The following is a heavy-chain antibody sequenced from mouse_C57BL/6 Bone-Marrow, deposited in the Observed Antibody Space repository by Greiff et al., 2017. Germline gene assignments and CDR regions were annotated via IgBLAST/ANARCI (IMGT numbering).Heavy chain of an antibody. J-gene: IGHJ3*01. CDR1: GYTFTSYG. V-gene: IGHV1-81*01. Sequence: QVQLTESGAELARPGASVKLSCKASGYTFTSYGISWVKQRTGQGLEWIGEIYPRSGNTYYNEKFKGKATLTADKSSSTAFMELRSLTSEASEVYFCARWILRSWFAYWGQGTLVTVSA. CDR3: ARWILRSWFAY. CDR2: IYPRSGNT. D-gene: IGHD1-1*01.